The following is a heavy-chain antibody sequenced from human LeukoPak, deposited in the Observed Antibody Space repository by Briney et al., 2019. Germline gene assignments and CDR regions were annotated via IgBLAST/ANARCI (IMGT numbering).Heavy chain of an antibody. Sequence: GGSLRLSCAASEFTFSSYSMNWVRQAPGKGLEWVSYITNSGNSKSYADSVKGRFTISRDNTKNSLYLQMNGLRSEDTAVYYCARAELGWLVPDARLDYYYGMDVWGQGTTVTVSS. J-gene: IGHJ6*02. CDR2: ITNSGNSK. V-gene: IGHV3-48*01. CDR1: EFTFSSYS. CDR3: ARAELGWLVPDARLDYYYGMDV. D-gene: IGHD6-19*01.